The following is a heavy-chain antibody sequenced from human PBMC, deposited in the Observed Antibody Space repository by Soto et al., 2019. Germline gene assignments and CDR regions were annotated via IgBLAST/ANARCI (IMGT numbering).Heavy chain of an antibody. Sequence: SETLSLTCAVSGDSISANYWWSWFRQAPGKGLEWIGEVYHNGNTNYNPSLKSRVTMSVDTSKNQFSLKLTSVTAADTAMYYCARDAAVPGETDRFDSWGQGTLVTVSS. D-gene: IGHD6-19*01. J-gene: IGHJ4*02. CDR2: VYHNGNT. CDR1: GDSISANYW. CDR3: ARDAAVPGETDRFDS. V-gene: IGHV4-4*02.